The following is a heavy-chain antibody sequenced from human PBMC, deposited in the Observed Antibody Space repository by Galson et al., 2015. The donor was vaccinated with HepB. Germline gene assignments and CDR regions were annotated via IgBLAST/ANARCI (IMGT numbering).Heavy chain of an antibody. Sequence: SVKVSCKASGGTFSSYAISWVRQAPGQGLEWMGRIIPILGIANYAQKFQGRVTITADKSTSTAYMELSSLRSEDTAVYYCARSGDIVVVPAARPSYYYYMDVGGKGTPVTV. J-gene: IGHJ6*03. CDR3: ARSGDIVVVPAARPSYYYYMDV. D-gene: IGHD2-2*02. V-gene: IGHV1-69*04. CDR2: IIPILGIA. CDR1: GGTFSSYA.